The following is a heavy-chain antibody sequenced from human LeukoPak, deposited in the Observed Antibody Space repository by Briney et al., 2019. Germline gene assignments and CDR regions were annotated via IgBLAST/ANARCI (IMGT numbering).Heavy chain of an antibody. CDR3: ARAFHYSHSPYSPGYNYIDP. CDR1: GGSFSGYY. J-gene: IGHJ5*02. D-gene: IGHD1-1*01. Sequence: SETLSLTCAVYGGSFSGYYWSWIRQPPGKGLEWIGEINHSGSTNYNPSLKSRVTISVDTSKNQFSLKLSSVTAADTAVYYCARAFHYSHSPYSPGYNYIDPWGQGTLVTVSS. CDR2: INHSGST. V-gene: IGHV4-34*01.